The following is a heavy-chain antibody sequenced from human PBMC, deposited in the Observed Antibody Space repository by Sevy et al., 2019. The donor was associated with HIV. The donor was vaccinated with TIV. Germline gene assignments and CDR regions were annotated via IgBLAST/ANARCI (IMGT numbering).Heavy chain of an antibody. Sequence: SETLSLTCTVSGGSISSGAYSWYWIRQPPGKGLEWLGNIYYGGSTYYNPSLNSRVTMSIDSSKNQFFLKLSSVTAADTAVYYCARDITGTKNWFDPWGQGTLVTFSS. CDR2: IYYGGST. D-gene: IGHD1-20*01. J-gene: IGHJ5*02. CDR1: GGSISSGAYS. CDR3: ARDITGTKNWFDP. V-gene: IGHV4-30-2*01.